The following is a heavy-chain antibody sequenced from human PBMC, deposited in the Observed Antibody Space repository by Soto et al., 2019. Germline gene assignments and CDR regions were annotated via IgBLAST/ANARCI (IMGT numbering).Heavy chain of an antibody. D-gene: IGHD1-26*01. CDR3: AGGPPVGATTFAY. J-gene: IGHJ4*02. V-gene: IGHV1-69*13. Sequence: GASVTVSCKASGGTFSSYAISWVRQAPGQGLEWMGGIIPIFGTANYAQKFQGRVTITADESTSTAYMELSSLRSEDTAVYYCAGGPPVGATTFAYWGQGTLVTVSS. CDR2: IIPIFGTA. CDR1: GGTFSSYA.